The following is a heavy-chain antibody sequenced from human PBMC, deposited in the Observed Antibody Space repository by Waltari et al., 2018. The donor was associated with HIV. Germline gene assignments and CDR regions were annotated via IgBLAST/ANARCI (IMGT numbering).Heavy chain of an antibody. V-gene: IGHV3-23*01. CDR1: GFTFSSYA. D-gene: IGHD3-10*01. CDR2: ISGSGGDT. J-gene: IGHJ4*02. CDR3: AKVGLSGRWLLRRPFYFDY. Sequence: LLESGGNLVQPGGSLTLSCAASGFTFSSYAMTWFRQAPWKGLEWVSGISGSGGDTLFADSVKGRFTISRDASTVYLSMNRLTAEDTAVYYCAKVGLSGRWLLRRPFYFDYWGQGILVTVSS.